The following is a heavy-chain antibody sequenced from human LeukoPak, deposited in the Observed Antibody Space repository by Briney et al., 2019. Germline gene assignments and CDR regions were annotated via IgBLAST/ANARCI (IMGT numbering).Heavy chain of an antibody. J-gene: IGHJ4*02. CDR1: GFTFSSYW. Sequence: PGGSLSLSCAASGFTFSSYWMSWVRQAPGKGLEWVSLISGDGVTTHYADSVKGRFTVSRDSSTNSLYLQMNSLRAEDTAFYYCAKDKRIELWLQLDYWGQGTLVTVSS. CDR3: AKDKRIELWLQLDY. CDR2: ISGDGVTT. D-gene: IGHD3-16*01. V-gene: IGHV3-43*02.